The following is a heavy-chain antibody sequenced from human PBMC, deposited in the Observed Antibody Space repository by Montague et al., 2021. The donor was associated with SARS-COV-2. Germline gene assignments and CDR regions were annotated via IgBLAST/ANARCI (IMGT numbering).Heavy chain of an antibody. CDR1: GFTFSSYE. CDR3: ASEQYCSGGSCFYDAFDI. D-gene: IGHD2-15*01. J-gene: IGHJ3*02. Sequence: SLRLSCAAYGFTFSSYEMNWVRQAPGKGLEWVSYISSSGSTIYYADSVKGRFTISRDNAKNSLYLQMNSLRAEDTAVYYCASEQYCSGGSCFYDAFDIWGQGTMVTVSS. V-gene: IGHV3-48*03. CDR2: ISSSGSTI.